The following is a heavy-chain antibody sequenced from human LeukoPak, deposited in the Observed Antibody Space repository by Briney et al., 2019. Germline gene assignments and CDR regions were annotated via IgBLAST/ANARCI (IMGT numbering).Heavy chain of an antibody. CDR3: ARQGVGATDC. J-gene: IGHJ4*02. CDR2: ITYSGST. Sequence: PSKTLSLTCTVPGGSISSSTYYWAWIRQSPGKGLEWIGSITYSGSTYYKPSLESRFTISVDTSKNHVSLRLISVTAVDTAVYYCARQGVGATDCWGQGTLVTVSS. D-gene: IGHD1-26*01. CDR1: GGSISSSTYY. V-gene: IGHV4-39*01.